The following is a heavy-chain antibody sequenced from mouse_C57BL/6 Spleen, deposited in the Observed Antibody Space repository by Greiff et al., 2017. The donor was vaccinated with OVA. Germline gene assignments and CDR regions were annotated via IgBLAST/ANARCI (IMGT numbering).Heavy chain of an antibody. J-gene: IGHJ2*01. CDR3: ARSGSYGSSYDYFDY. CDR2: IYPRSGNT. Sequence: QVQLQQSGAELARPGASVKLSCKASGYTFTSYGISWVKQRTGQGLEWIGEIYPRSGNTYYNEKFKGKATLTADKSSSTAYMELRSLTSEDSAVYFCARSGSYGSSYDYFDYWGQGTTLTVSS. V-gene: IGHV1-81*01. CDR1: GYTFTSYG. D-gene: IGHD1-1*01.